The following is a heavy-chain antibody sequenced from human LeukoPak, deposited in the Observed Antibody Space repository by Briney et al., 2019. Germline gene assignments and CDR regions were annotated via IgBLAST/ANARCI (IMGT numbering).Heavy chain of an antibody. J-gene: IGHJ1*01. V-gene: IGHV3-23*01. D-gene: IGHD3-22*01. CDR2: ISGSGGST. CDR1: GFTFDDYA. Sequence: GGSLRLSCAASGFTFDDYAMHWVRQAPGKGLEWVSGISGSGGSTYYADSVKGRFTISRDNPKNTLYLQMNSLKTEDTAVYYCTSTFHSDSAFNRWGQGSLVIVSS. CDR3: TSTFHSDSAFNR.